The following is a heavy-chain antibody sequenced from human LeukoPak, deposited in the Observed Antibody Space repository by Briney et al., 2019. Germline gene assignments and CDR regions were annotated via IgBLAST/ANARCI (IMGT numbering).Heavy chain of an antibody. CDR3: ARVPLEFKTATHFDY. J-gene: IGHJ4*02. V-gene: IGHV4-61*01. CDR1: GGSVSSGSYY. Sequence: PSETLSLTCTVSGGSVSSGSYYWSWIRQPPGKGLEWIVYICYTGSINYNPSLESRVTISLDTSKNQFSLKLSSVTAADTAVYYCARVPLEFKTATHFDYWGQGTLVTVSS. D-gene: IGHD5-24*01. CDR2: ICYTGSI.